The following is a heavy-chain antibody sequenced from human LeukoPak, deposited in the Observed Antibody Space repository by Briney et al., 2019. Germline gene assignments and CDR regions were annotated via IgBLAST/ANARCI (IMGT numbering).Heavy chain of an antibody. CDR1: GGSIRSNYY. Sequence: SETLSLTCTVSGGSIRSNYYWGWIRQPPGKGLEWIGSIYYSGNSYYNPSLKSRVTMSIDTSKNQFSLKVNSVTAADTAVYYCARHWGLYCSSTSCYPQGHYYYYYMDVWGKGTTVTISS. CDR2: IYYSGNS. J-gene: IGHJ6*03. CDR3: ARHWGLYCSSTSCYPQGHYYYYYMDV. V-gene: IGHV4-39*01. D-gene: IGHD2-2*01.